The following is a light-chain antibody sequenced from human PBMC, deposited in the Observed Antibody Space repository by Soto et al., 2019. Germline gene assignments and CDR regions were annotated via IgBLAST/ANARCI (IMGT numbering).Light chain of an antibody. V-gene: IGLV2-14*01. J-gene: IGLJ3*02. Sequence: QSALTQPASVSGSPGQSITISCSGSGSDIGTYNFVSWYQHHPGRAPKLIISEVANRPSGVSDRFSGSKSGSLASLTISGLQADDEAVYYCSSYTSSSTWVFGGGTKLTVL. CDR1: GSDIGTYNF. CDR2: EVA. CDR3: SSYTSSSTWV.